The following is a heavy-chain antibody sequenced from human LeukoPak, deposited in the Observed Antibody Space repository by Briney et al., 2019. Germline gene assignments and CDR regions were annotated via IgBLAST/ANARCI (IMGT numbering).Heavy chain of an antibody. D-gene: IGHD3-9*01. Sequence: PGGSLRLSCAASGFTVSSNYMSWVRQAPGKGLEWVPVIYSGGSTYYADSVKGRFTISRDNSKNTLHLQMNSLRAEDTAVYYCARGPVNFPFDYWGQGTLVTVSS. V-gene: IGHV3-66*01. CDR1: GFTVSSNY. J-gene: IGHJ4*02. CDR3: ARGPVNFPFDY. CDR2: IYSGGST.